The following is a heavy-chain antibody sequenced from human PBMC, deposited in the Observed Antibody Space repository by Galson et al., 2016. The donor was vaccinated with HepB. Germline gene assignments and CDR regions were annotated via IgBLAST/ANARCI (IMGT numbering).Heavy chain of an antibody. CDR2: IRSKGYGGTT. CDR1: GFTFGDYA. V-gene: IGHV3-49*03. D-gene: IGHD5-18*01. Sequence: SLRLSCAASGFTFGDYAMSWFRQAPGKGLEWVGFIRSKGYGGTTENAASVKGRFTISRDDSKSIAYLQMNGLKTEDTAMYYCSRGLGGVDTASGYFDYWGQGTLVTVSS. J-gene: IGHJ4*02. CDR3: SRGLGGVDTASGYFDY.